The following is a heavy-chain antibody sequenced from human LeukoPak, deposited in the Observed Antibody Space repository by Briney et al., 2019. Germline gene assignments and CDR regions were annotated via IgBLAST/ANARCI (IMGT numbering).Heavy chain of an antibody. D-gene: IGHD3-10*01. CDR2: IYYSGST. V-gene: IGHV4-31*03. CDR3: ASGGKLWFGELFAFDAFDI. Sequence: SETLSLTCTVSGGSISSGGYYWSWIRQHPGKGLEWIGYIYYSGSTYYNPSLKSRVTISVDTSKNQFSLKLSSVTAADTAVYYCASGGKLWFGELFAFDAFDIWGQGTMVTVSS. J-gene: IGHJ3*02. CDR1: GGSISSGGYY.